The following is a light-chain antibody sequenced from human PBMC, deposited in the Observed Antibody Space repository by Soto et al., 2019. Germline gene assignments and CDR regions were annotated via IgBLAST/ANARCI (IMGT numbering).Light chain of an antibody. Sequence: QSVLTQSPSASASLGASVKLTCTLSRGHSSYAIACHQQQPEQGPRYLMKLNSDGSHSKGDGIPYRFSGSSSGAERYLTIASLHSEDEADYYCQTWGTGSWVFGGGTKLTVL. CDR1: RGHSSYA. CDR3: QTWGTGSWV. V-gene: IGLV4-69*01. CDR2: LNSDGSH. J-gene: IGLJ3*02.